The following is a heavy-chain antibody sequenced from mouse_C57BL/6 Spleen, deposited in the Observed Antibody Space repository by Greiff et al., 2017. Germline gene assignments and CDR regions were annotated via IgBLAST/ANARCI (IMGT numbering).Heavy chain of an antibody. CDR3: ARWYYGSSYVDY. Sequence: QVQLQQPGAELVKPGASVKMSCKASGYTFTSYWLTWVKQRPGQGLEWIGDIYPGSGSTNYNEKFKSKATLTVDTSSSTAYMQLSSLTSEDSAVYYCARWYYGSSYVDYWGQGTTLTVSS. D-gene: IGHD1-1*01. CDR1: GYTFTSYW. V-gene: IGHV1-55*01. CDR2: IYPGSGST. J-gene: IGHJ2*01.